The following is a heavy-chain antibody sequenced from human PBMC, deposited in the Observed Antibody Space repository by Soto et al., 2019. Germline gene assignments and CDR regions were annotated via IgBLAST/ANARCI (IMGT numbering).Heavy chain of an antibody. CDR1: GFTFSNAW. Sequence: EVQLVESGGGLVKPGGSLRLSCAASGFTFSNAWMSWVRQAPGKGLEWVGRIKSKTEGGTTDYAAPVKGRFTISRDESKITLYLQINSMKTEDTAVYHCTTYSSSWKFDYWGQGTLVTVSS. CDR2: IKSKTEGGTT. V-gene: IGHV3-15*01. D-gene: IGHD6-13*01. J-gene: IGHJ4*02. CDR3: TTYSSSWKFDY.